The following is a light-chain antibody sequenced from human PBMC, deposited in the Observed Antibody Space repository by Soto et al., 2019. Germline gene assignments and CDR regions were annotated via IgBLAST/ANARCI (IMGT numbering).Light chain of an antibody. CDR2: RAS. CDR3: LQYHNLWA. J-gene: IGKJ1*01. CDR1: QNIYSN. Sequence: IVMTQSPSTLSGSAGERATLSCRASQNIYSNIAWYQQRPGQAPRLLIYRASTRATGVPARFSGSGSGTEFTLTISSLQSEDFTVYSCLQYHNLWAFGQGTKVDIK. V-gene: IGKV3-15*01.